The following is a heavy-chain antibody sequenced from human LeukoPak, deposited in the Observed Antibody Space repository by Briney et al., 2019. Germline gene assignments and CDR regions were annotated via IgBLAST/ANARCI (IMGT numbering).Heavy chain of an antibody. CDR1: GFTFSSYA. CDR3: AKSKSQWELLMDY. CDR2: IIGSGGST. V-gene: IGHV3-23*01. Sequence: GGSLRLSCAASGFTFSSYAMSWVRQAPGKGLEWVSAIIGSGGSTYYADSVKGRFTISRDNSKNTLYLQMNSLRAEDTAVYYCAKSKSQWELLMDYWGQGTLVTVSS. D-gene: IGHD1-26*01. J-gene: IGHJ4*02.